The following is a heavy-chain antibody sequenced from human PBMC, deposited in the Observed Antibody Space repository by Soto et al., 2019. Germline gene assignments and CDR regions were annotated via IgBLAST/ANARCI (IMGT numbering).Heavy chain of an antibody. D-gene: IGHD3-3*01. CDR3: YDSWREH. CDR1: GFSFSSYD. J-gene: IGHJ4*02. Sequence: QVQLVESGGGVVQPGRSLRLSCAASGFSFSSYDMHWVRQAPGKGLEWVAVISSQGTNKYYADSVKGRFTISRDKSKNTLYLEMNSLRADDTAVYYCYDSWREHWGQGTLVTVSS. CDR2: ISSQGTNK. V-gene: IGHV3-30-3*01.